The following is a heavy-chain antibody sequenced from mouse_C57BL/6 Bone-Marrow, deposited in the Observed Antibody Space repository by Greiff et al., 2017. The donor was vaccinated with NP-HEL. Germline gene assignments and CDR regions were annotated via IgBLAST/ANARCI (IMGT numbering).Heavy chain of an antibody. J-gene: IGHJ2*01. D-gene: IGHD2-14*01. V-gene: IGHV1-55*01. CDR1: GYTFTSYW. CDR3: AREGLFTPYDWFAY. Sequence: QVQLQQPGAELVKPGASVKMSCKASGYTFTSYWITWVKQRPGQGLEWIGDIYPGSGSTNYIEKFKSKATLTVDTSSSTAYMQLSSLTSEDSAVYYCAREGLFTPYDWFAYWGQGTTLTVSS. CDR2: IYPGSGST.